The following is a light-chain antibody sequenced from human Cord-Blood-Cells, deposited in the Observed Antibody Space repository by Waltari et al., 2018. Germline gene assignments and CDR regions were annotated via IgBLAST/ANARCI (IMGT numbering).Light chain of an antibody. CDR2: AAS. Sequence: DIQMTQSPSSLSASVGDRVTITCRASQGISIYLAWYQQKPVKVPKLLFYAASTLQSGVPSRFSGSGSGTDFTLTISSLQPEDVSTYYCQKYNSAPYTFGQWTKLEIK. J-gene: IGKJ2*01. CDR1: QGISIY. CDR3: QKYNSAPYT. V-gene: IGKV1-27*01.